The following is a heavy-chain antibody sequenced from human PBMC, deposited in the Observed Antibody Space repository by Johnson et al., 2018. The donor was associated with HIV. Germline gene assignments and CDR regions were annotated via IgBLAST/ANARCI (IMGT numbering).Heavy chain of an antibody. CDR3: ARDPSWGYAFDI. CDR1: GFTFSNAW. Sequence: VQLVESGGGLVKPGGSLRLSCAASGFTFSNAWMSWVRQAPGKGLEWVGRIKSKTDGGTTDYAAPVKGRFTISRDDSKNTLYLQMNSLRAEDTAVYYCARDPSWGYAFDIWGQGTMVTVSS. J-gene: IGHJ3*02. D-gene: IGHD5-18*01. CDR2: IKSKTDGGTT. V-gene: IGHV3-15*01.